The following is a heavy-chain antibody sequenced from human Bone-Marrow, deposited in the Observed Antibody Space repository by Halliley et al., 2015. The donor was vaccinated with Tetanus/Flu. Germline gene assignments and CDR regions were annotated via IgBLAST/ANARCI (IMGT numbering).Heavy chain of an antibody. V-gene: IGHV5-51*03. D-gene: IGHD6-19*01. CDR1: GYTFTNYW. J-gene: IGHJ4*02. CDR3: ARLTVADFKTFDY. Sequence: QLVQSGAEVTKPGESLKISCKGSGYTFTNYWIGWVRQVPGKGLEWMGIIYPGDSDTRYSPSFQAQVTISVDKSITTAYLQWSRLEASDTAMYYCARLTVADFKTFDYWGQGTLVTVSS. CDR2: IYPGDSDT.